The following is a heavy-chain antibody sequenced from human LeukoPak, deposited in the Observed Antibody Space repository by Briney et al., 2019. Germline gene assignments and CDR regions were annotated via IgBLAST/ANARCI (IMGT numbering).Heavy chain of an antibody. Sequence: GGSLRLSCVASGFTFSSYWMSWVRQAPGKGLEWVANIKQDGSEKYYVDSVKGRFTISRDNAKNSLYLQMNSLRAEDTAVYYCASSGSYWILFDYWGQGTLVTVSS. V-gene: IGHV3-7*01. J-gene: IGHJ4*02. D-gene: IGHD1-26*01. CDR3: ASSGSYWILFDY. CDR2: IKQDGSEK. CDR1: GFTFSSYW.